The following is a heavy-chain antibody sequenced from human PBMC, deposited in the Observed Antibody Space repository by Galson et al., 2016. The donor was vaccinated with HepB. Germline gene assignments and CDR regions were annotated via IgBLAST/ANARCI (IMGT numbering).Heavy chain of an antibody. J-gene: IGHJ5*02. Sequence: SLRLSCAASGFTFSNHWMHWVRQAPGKGLVWVSRIDTDGNSASYADSVKGRFTMSRDNAQNTLYLQMNSLRVEDTAVYYCARDRREGYNWLDPWGQGTLVTVSS. CDR2: IDTDGNSA. V-gene: IGHV3-74*01. D-gene: IGHD5-24*01. CDR1: GFTFSNHW. CDR3: ARDRREGYNWLDP.